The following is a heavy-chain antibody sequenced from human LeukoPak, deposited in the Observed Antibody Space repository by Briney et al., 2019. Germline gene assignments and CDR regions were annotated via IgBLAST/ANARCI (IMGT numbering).Heavy chain of an antibody. V-gene: IGHV4-4*07. J-gene: IGHJ5*02. CDR1: GGSISSYY. D-gene: IGHD2-21*02. CDR3: ARGRRESRDFYTQFENCFDP. Sequence: SETLSLTCTVSGGSISSYYWSWIRQPAGKGLEWIGRIYTSGSTNYNPSLKSRVSMSVDTSTNQISLKLNSVTAADTAVYYCARGRRESRDFYTQFENCFDPWGQGTLVTVSS. CDR2: IYTSGST.